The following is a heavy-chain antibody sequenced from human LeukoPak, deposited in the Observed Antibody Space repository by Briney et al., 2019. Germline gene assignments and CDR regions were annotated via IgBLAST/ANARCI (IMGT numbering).Heavy chain of an antibody. CDR2: IYTSGSN. CDR3: AREGAVAGTGRFFDY. V-gene: IGHV4-4*07. J-gene: IGHJ4*02. Sequence: SETLSLTCSVSGGSISSDYWSWIRQPAGKGLEWIGRIYTSGSNNNNPSLKSRVTMSVDTSKNHFSLNVSSVTAADTAVYYCAREGAVAGTGRFFDYWGQGTLVTVSS. CDR1: GGSISSDY. D-gene: IGHD6-19*01.